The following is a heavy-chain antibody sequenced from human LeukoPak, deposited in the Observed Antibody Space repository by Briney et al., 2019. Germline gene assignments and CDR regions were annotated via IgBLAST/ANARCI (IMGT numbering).Heavy chain of an antibody. V-gene: IGHV4-34*01. J-gene: IGHJ1*01. CDR2: INHSGST. CDR3: ARVRMTRDLLLRSEYFQH. CDR1: GGSFSGYY. D-gene: IGHD2/OR15-2a*01. Sequence: SETLSLTCAVYGGSFSGYYWSWIRQPPGKGLEWIGEINHSGSTNYNPSLKSRVTISVDTSKNQFSLKLSSVTAADTAVYYCARVRMTRDLLLRSEYFQHWGQGTLVTVSS.